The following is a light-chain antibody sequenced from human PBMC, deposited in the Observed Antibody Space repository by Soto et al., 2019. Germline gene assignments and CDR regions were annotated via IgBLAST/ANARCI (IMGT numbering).Light chain of an antibody. CDR1: SSNIGAGYD. CDR3: QSYDSSHYV. J-gene: IGLJ1*01. V-gene: IGLV1-40*01. Sequence: QSALTQPPSVSGAPGQRVTISCTGSSSNIGAGYDVRWYQQLPGTAPKLLIYGNSNRPSGVPDRFSGSKSGTSASLAITGLQAEDEADYYCQSYDSSHYVFGTGTKVTVL. CDR2: GNS.